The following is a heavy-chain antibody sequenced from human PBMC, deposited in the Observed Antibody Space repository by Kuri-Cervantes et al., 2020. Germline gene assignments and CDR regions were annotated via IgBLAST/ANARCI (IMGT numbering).Heavy chain of an antibody. V-gene: IGHV3-30-3*01. J-gene: IGHJ4*02. Sequence: LSLTCAASGFTFSSYAMHWVRQAPGKGLEWVAVISYDGSNKYYADSVKGRFTISRDNSKNTLYLQMNSLRAEDTAVYYCARFTYYYDSSGSRFDYWGQGTLVTVSS. CDR1: GFTFSSYA. CDR2: ISYDGSNK. CDR3: ARFTYYYDSSGSRFDY. D-gene: IGHD3-22*01.